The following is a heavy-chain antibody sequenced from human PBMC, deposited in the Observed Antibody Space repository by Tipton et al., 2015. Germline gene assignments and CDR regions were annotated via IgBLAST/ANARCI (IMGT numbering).Heavy chain of an antibody. CDR1: GFTFSRYW. CDR2: IKNDGSDK. J-gene: IGHJ3*02. CDR3: ARDVNGGYFDI. V-gene: IGHV3-7*01. Sequence: GSLRLSCAASGFTFSRYWMSWVRQTPGKGLEWVGQIKNDGSDKYYLDSMEGRFSISRDNAKNSLYLQMNTLRAEDTAVYYCARDVNGGYFDIWGQGTTVTVSP. D-gene: IGHD2/OR15-2a*01.